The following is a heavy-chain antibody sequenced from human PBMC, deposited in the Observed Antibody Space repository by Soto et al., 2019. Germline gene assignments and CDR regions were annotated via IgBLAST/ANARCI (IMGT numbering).Heavy chain of an antibody. J-gene: IGHJ5*02. D-gene: IGHD1-1*01. V-gene: IGHV4-4*07. CDR1: GASISGLY. CDR3: VRYGTKTLRDWFDP. CDR2: IYATGTT. Sequence: PSETLSLTCTVSGASISGLYWSWIRKPAGKGMEWIGRIYATGTTDYNPTPKSRVMMSVDTSKKQFSLKLRSVTAADTAVYYCVRYGTKTLRDWFDPWGQGTSVTFSS.